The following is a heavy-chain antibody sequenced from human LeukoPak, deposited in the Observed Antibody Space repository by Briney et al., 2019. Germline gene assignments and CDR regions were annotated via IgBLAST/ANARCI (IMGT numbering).Heavy chain of an antibody. CDR2: INPNSGGT. CDR3: ARPDYYDSSGYPDY. J-gene: IGHJ4*02. Sequence: ASVKVSCKVSGYTLTELSIHWVRQAPGQGLEWMGWINPNSGGTNYAQKFQGRVTMTRDTSISTAYMELSRLRSDDTAVYYCARPDYYDSSGYPDYWGQGTLVTVSS. D-gene: IGHD3-22*01. CDR1: GYTLTELS. V-gene: IGHV1-2*02.